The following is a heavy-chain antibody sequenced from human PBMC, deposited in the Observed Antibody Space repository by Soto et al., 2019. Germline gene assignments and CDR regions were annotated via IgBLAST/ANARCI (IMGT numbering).Heavy chain of an antibody. J-gene: IGHJ4*02. CDR3: AKIYYDRIQGNY. CDR2: ISGSGGST. V-gene: IGHV3-23*01. CDR1: GFTFSSYA. D-gene: IGHD3-22*01. Sequence: EVQLLESGGGLVQPGGSLRLSCAASGFTFSSYAMNWVRQAPGKGLEWVSAISGSGGSTYYADSVKGRFTISRDNSKNTLYLQMNSLRAEDTAVYYCAKIYYDRIQGNYWGQGTLVTVSS.